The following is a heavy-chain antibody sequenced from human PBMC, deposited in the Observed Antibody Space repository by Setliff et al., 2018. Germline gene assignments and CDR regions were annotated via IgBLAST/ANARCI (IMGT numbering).Heavy chain of an antibody. D-gene: IGHD2-15*01. Sequence: ASVKVSCKASGGTFSSYAISWVRQAPGQGLEWMGGIIPIFGTANYAQKFQGRVTITADESTSTAYMELSGLRSEDTAVYYCARLHCSGSSCSDGWVNWFDPWGQGTLVTVST. V-gene: IGHV1-69*13. J-gene: IGHJ5*02. CDR3: ARLHCSGSSCSDGWVNWFDP. CDR2: IIPIFGTA. CDR1: GGTFSSYA.